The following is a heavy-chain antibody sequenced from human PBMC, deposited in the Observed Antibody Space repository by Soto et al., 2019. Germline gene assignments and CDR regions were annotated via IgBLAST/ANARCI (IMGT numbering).Heavy chain of an antibody. CDR3: TGNLGGSGSYYNSGKLYYGMDV. J-gene: IGHJ6*02. CDR1: GFTFGDYA. CDR2: IRSKAYGGTT. D-gene: IGHD3-10*01. V-gene: IGHV3-49*03. Sequence: GGSLRLSCTASGFTFGDYAMSWFRQAPGKGLEWVGFIRSKAYGGTTEYAASVKGRFTISRDDSKSITYMQMNSLKTEDTAVYYCTGNLGGSGSYYNSGKLYYGMDVWGQGTTVTVSS.